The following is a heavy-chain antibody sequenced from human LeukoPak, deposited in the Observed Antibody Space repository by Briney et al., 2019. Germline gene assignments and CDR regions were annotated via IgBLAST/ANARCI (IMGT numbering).Heavy chain of an antibody. V-gene: IGHV4-34*01. Sequence: SETLSLTCAVYGGSFSGYYWSWIRQPPGKGLEWIGEINHSGSTNYNPSLKSRVTISVDTSKNQFSLKLSSVTAADTAVYYCARGFPDLGYWGQGTLVTVSS. CDR2: INHSGST. CDR3: ARGFPDLGY. D-gene: IGHD1-14*01. J-gene: IGHJ4*02. CDR1: GGSFSGYY.